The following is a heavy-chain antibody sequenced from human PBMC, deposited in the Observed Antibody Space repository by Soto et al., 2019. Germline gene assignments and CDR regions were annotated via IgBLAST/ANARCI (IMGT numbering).Heavy chain of an antibody. J-gene: IGHJ5*02. CDR1: GYTFSDHG. Sequence: QIQLVQSGPEVKKPGASVRVSCKASGYTFSDHGFSWVRQGPGQGLEWLGWISAYNGDTVYAQKFRGRVTMTAATSTSTAYMELRSLRSDDTALYYCAKDRPRLTQQFNGVAWGQGTLVTVSS. CDR3: AKDRPRLTQQFNGVA. CDR2: ISAYNGDT. D-gene: IGHD2-8*01. V-gene: IGHV1-18*01.